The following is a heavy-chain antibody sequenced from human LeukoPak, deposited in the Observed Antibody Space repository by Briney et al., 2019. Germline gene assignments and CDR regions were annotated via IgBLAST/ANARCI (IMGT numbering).Heavy chain of an antibody. CDR1: GFTFSRYT. V-gene: IGHV3-30*01. CDR3: AREADGFDI. J-gene: IGHJ3*02. CDR2: LAYDETFR. Sequence: GGSLRLSCSASGFTFSRYTMHWVRQAPGKGLEWVGLLAYDETFRYYADSVKGRFTISRDTAKTTLDLQMNSLTTEDTALYYCAREADGFDIWGQGTMVTVSS.